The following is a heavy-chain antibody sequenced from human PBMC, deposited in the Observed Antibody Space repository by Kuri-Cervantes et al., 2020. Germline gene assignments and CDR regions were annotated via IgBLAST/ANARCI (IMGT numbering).Heavy chain of an antibody. D-gene: IGHD6-19*01. CDR1: GFTFSSYS. CDR3: ARDPRLDYYYGMDV. CDR2: ISSSSSTI. Sequence: GESLKISCAASGFTFSSYSMNWVRQAPGKGLEWVSYISSSSSTIYYADSVKGRFTISRDNAKNTLYLQMNSLRAEDTAVYYCARDPRLDYYYGMDVWGQGTTVTVSS. J-gene: IGHJ6*02. V-gene: IGHV3-48*01.